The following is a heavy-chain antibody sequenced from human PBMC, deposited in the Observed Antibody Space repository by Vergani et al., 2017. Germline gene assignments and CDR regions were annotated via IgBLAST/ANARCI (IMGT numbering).Heavy chain of an antibody. CDR1: GGSVSSGSYY. V-gene: IGHV4-61*10. D-gene: IGHD3-3*01. CDR3: ARENRYDFWSGYNWFDP. Sequence: QVQLQESGPGLVKPSETLSLTCTVSGGSVSSGSYYWSWIRQPAGKGLEWIGYIYYSGSTNYNPSLKSRVTISVDTSKNQFSLNLSSVTAADTAVYYCARENRYDFWSGYNWFDPWGQGTLVTVSS. CDR2: IYYSGST. J-gene: IGHJ5*02.